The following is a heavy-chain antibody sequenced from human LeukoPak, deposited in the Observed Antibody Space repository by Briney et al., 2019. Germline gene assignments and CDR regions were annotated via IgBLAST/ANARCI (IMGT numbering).Heavy chain of an antibody. CDR2: IYYSGET. Sequence: SETLSLTCTVSGGSISSSSFYWGWIRQPPGKGLEWIGSIYYSGETYYNPSLNSRVTISVDTSKNQFSLKLSSVTAADTAVYYCARERYYGSADYWGQGTLVTVSS. CDR1: GGSISSSSFY. V-gene: IGHV4-39*07. CDR3: ARERYYGSADY. D-gene: IGHD3-10*01. J-gene: IGHJ4*02.